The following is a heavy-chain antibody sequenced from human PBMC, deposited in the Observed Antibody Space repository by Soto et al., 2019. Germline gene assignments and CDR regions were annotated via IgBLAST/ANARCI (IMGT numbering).Heavy chain of an antibody. Sequence: QVNLVESGGGVVQPGRSLRLSCAASGFTFSDYGMHWVRQAPGKGLEWVAAKSHDGSNKFYGDSVKGRFTISRDNSKNTLLLQTDSLRDEDTAVYFCAKEARSRAVTATRVYGMDVWGQGTTVAVSS. CDR3: AKEARSRAVTATRVYGMDV. D-gene: IGHD4-17*01. J-gene: IGHJ6*02. CDR1: GFTFSDYG. V-gene: IGHV3-30*18. CDR2: KSHDGSNK.